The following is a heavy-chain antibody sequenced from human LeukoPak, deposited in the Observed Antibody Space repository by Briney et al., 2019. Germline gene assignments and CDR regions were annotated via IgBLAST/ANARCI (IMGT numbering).Heavy chain of an antibody. CDR3: ARPYCSGGSCWGCFQH. J-gene: IGHJ1*01. D-gene: IGHD2-15*01. CDR1: GFTFSSYA. Sequence: GRSLRLSCAASGFTFSSYAMHWVRQAPGKGLEWVAVISYDGSNKYYADSVKGRFTISRDNSKNTLYLQMNSLRAEDTAVYYCARPYCSGGSCWGCFQHWGQGTLVTVSS. CDR2: ISYDGSNK. V-gene: IGHV3-30*04.